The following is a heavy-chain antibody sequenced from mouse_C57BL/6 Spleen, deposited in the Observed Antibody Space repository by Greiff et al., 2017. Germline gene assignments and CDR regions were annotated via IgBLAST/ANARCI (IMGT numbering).Heavy chain of an antibody. Sequence: EVMLVESGGGLVQPGGSLKLSCAASGFTFSDYYMYWVRQTPEKRLEWVAYISNGGGSTYYPDTVKGRFTISRDNAKNTLYLQMSRLKAEDTAMYYCARALYGYAMDYWGQGTSVTVSS. V-gene: IGHV5-12*01. CDR3: ARALYGYAMDY. J-gene: IGHJ4*01. CDR2: ISNGGGST. CDR1: GFTFSDYY. D-gene: IGHD1-1*02.